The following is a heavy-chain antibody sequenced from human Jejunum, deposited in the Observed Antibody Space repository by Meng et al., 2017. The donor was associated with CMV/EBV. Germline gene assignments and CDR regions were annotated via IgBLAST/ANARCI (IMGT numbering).Heavy chain of an antibody. CDR1: GPTVNHYA. D-gene: IGHD3-3*01. J-gene: IGHJ4*02. Sequence: AAPGPTVNHYALKRVRQSPGKGLEWVSSITSGSGYMFYADSVKGRFNISRENAKKSLYLQMNSLTAADTAIYYCATDYRLGAGPNWGQGTLVTVSS. CDR3: ATDYRLGAGPN. CDR2: ITSGSGYM. V-gene: IGHV3-21*01.